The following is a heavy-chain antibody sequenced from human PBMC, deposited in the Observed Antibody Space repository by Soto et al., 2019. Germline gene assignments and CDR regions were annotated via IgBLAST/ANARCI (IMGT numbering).Heavy chain of an antibody. D-gene: IGHD3-22*01. Sequence: EVQLVESGGGLVKPGGSLRLSCAASGFTFSSYSMNWVRQAPGKGLEWVSSISSSSSYIYYADSVKGRFTISRDNAKNSLYLQMNSLRAEDTAVYYCASETYYYDSSGYLDYWGQGTLVTVSS. CDR2: ISSSSSYI. J-gene: IGHJ4*02. CDR3: ASETYYYDSSGYLDY. V-gene: IGHV3-21*01. CDR1: GFTFSSYS.